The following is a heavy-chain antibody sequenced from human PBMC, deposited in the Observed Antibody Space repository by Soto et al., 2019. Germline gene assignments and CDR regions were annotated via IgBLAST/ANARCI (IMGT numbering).Heavy chain of an antibody. CDR1: GGSFSGYY. CDR3: ASAYVDSGMGILFRRVDYFDS. CDR2: ASHSGGG. J-gene: IGHJ4*02. D-gene: IGHD5-18*01. Sequence: QVHLQQWGAGLLKPSETLSLRCAVYGGSFSGYYWSWIRQPPGKVLEWIGEASHSGGGYFNPSLKSRGPISVDKAKNHFSLKLSSGTAADTAVYYCASAYVDSGMGILFRRVDYFDSWCQGTPVTVSS. V-gene: IGHV4-34*01.